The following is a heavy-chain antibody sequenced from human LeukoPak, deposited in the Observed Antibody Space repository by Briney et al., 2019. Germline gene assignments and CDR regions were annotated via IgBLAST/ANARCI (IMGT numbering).Heavy chain of an antibody. CDR3: ARDLGYYDSSGYYKLGNWFDP. D-gene: IGHD3-22*01. V-gene: IGHV1-69*04. Sequence: ASVKVSCKASGGTFSSYAISWVRQAPGQGLEWMGRIIPILGIANYAQKFQGRVTITADKSTSTAYMELSSLRSEDTAVYYCARDLGYYDSSGYYKLGNWFDPWGQGTLVTVSS. CDR2: IIPILGIA. J-gene: IGHJ5*02. CDR1: GGTFSSYA.